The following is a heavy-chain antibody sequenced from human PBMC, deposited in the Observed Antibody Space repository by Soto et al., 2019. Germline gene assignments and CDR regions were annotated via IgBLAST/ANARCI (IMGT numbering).Heavy chain of an antibody. CDR3: ARGTKTGDTVTTLYYYYYGMDV. D-gene: IGHD4-4*01. V-gene: IGHV1-69*13. CDR2: IIPIFGTA. Sequence: SVNGSCKASGGTFSSYAISWVRQAPGQGLEWVGGIIPIFGTANYAQKFQGRVTITADESTSTAYMELSSLRSEDTAVYYCARGTKTGDTVTTLYYYYYGMDVWGQGTTVTAP. J-gene: IGHJ6*02. CDR1: GGTFSSYA.